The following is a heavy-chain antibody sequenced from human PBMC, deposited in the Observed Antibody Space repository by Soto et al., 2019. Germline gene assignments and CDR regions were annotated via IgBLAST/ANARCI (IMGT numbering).Heavy chain of an antibody. Sequence: EVQLLESGGRLVQSGESLTLSCVASQFTFNIDAMTWVRQAPGKGLEWVSSMSGSGASIYYAASVKGRFTISGDKSKKTLYLQMNSLRAEDTAVYWCARDNWNGAYYGLDVWGQGTTVTGS. CDR2: MSGSGASI. D-gene: IGHD1-20*01. CDR1: QFTFNIDA. V-gene: IGHV3-23*01. J-gene: IGHJ6*02. CDR3: ARDNWNGAYYGLDV.